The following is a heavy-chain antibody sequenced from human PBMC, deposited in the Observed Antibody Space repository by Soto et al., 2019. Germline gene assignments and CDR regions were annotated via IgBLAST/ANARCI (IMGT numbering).Heavy chain of an antibody. CDR2: INHSGST. Sequence: SETLSLTCAVYGGSFSGYYWSWIRQPPGKGLEWIGEINHSGSTNYNPSLKSRVTISVDTSKNQFSLKLSSVTAADTAVYYCARDGKYYYDSSGYHGWFDPWGQGTLVTVSS. V-gene: IGHV4-34*01. CDR1: GGSFSGYY. CDR3: ARDGKYYYDSSGYHGWFDP. J-gene: IGHJ5*02. D-gene: IGHD3-22*01.